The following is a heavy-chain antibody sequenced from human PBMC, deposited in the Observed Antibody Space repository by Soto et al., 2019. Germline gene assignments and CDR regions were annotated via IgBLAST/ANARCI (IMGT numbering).Heavy chain of an antibody. V-gene: IGHV3-23*01. J-gene: IGHJ4*02. D-gene: IGHD4-17*01. Sequence: EVQLLESGGGLVQPGGSLRLSCAASGFTFASYAMTWVRQAPGKGLEWVSDIRGSGGGTYYADSVKGRFTISRDNYKYTLYLQMNSLRAEDPAVYYGAKDRGYGYGAYWFDYWGQGTLVTFAS. CDR2: IRGSGGGT. CDR1: GFTFASYA. CDR3: AKDRGYGYGAYWFDY.